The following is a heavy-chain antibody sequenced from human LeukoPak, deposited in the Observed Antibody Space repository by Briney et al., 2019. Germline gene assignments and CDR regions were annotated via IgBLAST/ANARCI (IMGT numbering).Heavy chain of an antibody. CDR1: GFTFRSYG. D-gene: IGHD1-26*01. CDR2: ISGSGGST. Sequence: GGSLRLSCAVSGFTFRSYGMNWVRQAPGKGLEWVSAISGSGGSTYYADSVKGRFTISRDNSKNTLYLQMNSLRAEDTAVYYCARVHIEGWFFDLWGRGTLVTVSS. J-gene: IGHJ2*01. V-gene: IGHV3-23*01. CDR3: ARVHIEGWFFDL.